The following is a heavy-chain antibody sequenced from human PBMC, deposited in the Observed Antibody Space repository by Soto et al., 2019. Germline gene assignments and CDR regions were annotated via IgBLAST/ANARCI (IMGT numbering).Heavy chain of an antibody. CDR3: ARDPNPNYGSASYYTDV. CDR1: GFTFDDYG. V-gene: IGHV3-20*04. D-gene: IGHD3-10*01. CDR2: INWNGGST. J-gene: IGHJ6*03. Sequence: GGSLRLSCAASGFTFDDYGMGWVRQAPGKGLEWVSDINWNGGSTAYADSVKGRFTISRDNAKDSLYLEMNSLRAEDTAVYYCARDPNPNYGSASYYTDVWGKGTTVTVSS.